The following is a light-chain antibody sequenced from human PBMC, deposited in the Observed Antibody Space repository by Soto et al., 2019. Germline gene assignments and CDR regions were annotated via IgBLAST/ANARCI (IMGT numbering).Light chain of an antibody. Sequence: QSALTQSASVSGSPGQSITISCSGTSSDVGSYNLVSWYQQFPGKAPKLIIYEGIKRPSGVSSRFSGSKSGNTAFLTVSRLQAEDEADYYCCSYTDVTTSVVFGRGTKVTVL. CDR3: CSYTDVTTSVV. CDR2: EGI. J-gene: IGLJ3*02. V-gene: IGLV2-23*01. CDR1: SSDVGSYNL.